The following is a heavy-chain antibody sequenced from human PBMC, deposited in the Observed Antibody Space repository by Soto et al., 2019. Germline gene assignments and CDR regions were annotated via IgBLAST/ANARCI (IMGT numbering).Heavy chain of an antibody. V-gene: IGHV3-30*18. Sequence: GGSLRVSCAASGFSFSTYGMHWVRQAPGKGLEWVAVVSHDGRNTHYADSVKGRFTISRDSSKNTVSLEMTSLRAEDTAVYYCAKGGRQWLVTSDFNYWGQGALVTVSS. CDR2: VSHDGRNT. D-gene: IGHD6-19*01. CDR3: AKGGRQWLVTSDFNY. CDR1: GFSFSTYG. J-gene: IGHJ4*02.